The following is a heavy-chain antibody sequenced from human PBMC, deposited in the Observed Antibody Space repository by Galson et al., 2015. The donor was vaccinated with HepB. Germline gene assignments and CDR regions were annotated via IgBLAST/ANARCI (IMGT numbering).Heavy chain of an antibody. D-gene: IGHD6-19*01. CDR1: GFTFSSYW. CDR2: INSDGSST. V-gene: IGHV3-74*01. CDR3: ARDLVAVAGILDYYYYGMDV. J-gene: IGHJ6*02. Sequence: SLRLSCAASGFTFSSYWMHWVRQAPGKGLVWVSRINSDGSSTSYADSVKGRFTISRDNAKNTLYLQMNSLRAEDTAVYYCARDLVAVAGILDYYYYGMDVWGQGTTVTVSS.